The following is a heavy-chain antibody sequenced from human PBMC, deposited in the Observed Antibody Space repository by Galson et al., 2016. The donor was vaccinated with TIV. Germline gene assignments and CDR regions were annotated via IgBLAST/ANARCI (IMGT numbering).Heavy chain of an antibody. CDR2: IYAGDSDT. J-gene: IGHJ4*02. D-gene: IGHD5-18*01. Sequence: QSGAEVKKPGESLKISCKFSGYSFTSNWIAWVRQMPGKGLEWMGIIYAGDSDTRYSPSFQGQVTISADESVSTAYLQWSNLKASDSAMYFCARAPGYTGYSYGYFDSWGRGTLVTVSS. CDR1: GYSFTSNW. CDR3: ARAPGYTGYSYGYFDS. V-gene: IGHV5-51*03.